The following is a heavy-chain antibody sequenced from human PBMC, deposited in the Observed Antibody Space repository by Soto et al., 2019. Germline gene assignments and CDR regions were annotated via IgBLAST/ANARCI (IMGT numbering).Heavy chain of an antibody. D-gene: IGHD2-21*01. CDR3: ARLPIYYYYYMDV. V-gene: IGHV4-34*01. J-gene: IGHJ6*03. Sequence: QVQLQQWGTGLLKPSETLSLTCSVHGGSFSGHYWTWIRQSPGKGLEWIGEINHSESTNYNPSLKSRLTISLDTSKNQFSLNLTSVTAADTAVYYCARLPIYYYYYMDVWGKGTTVTVSS. CDR2: INHSEST. CDR1: GGSFSGHY.